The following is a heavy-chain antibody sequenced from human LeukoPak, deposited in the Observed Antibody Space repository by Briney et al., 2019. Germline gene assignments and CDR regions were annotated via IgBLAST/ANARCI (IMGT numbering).Heavy chain of an antibody. CDR2: ISSSSSYT. J-gene: IGHJ4*02. D-gene: IGHD6-19*01. CDR3: ARDGGIAVAGTFDY. CDR1: GFTFSSYG. V-gene: IGHV3-21*05. Sequence: GGSLRLSCAASGFTFSSYGMHWIRQAPGKGLEWVSYISSSSSYTNYADSVKGRFTISRDNAKNSLYLQMNSLRAEDTAVYYCARDGGIAVAGTFDYWGQGTLVTVSS.